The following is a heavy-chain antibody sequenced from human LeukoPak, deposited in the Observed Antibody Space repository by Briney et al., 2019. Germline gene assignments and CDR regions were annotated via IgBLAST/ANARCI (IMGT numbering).Heavy chain of an antibody. CDR1: GGTFSSYA. V-gene: IGHV1-69*06. J-gene: IGHJ4*02. CDR3: ARDCGYYDFWSGHYERGYYFD. D-gene: IGHD3-3*01. CDR2: IIPIFGTA. Sequence: GASVKVSCKASGGTFSSYAISWVRQAPGQGLEWMGGIIPIFGTANYAQKFQGRVTITADKSTSTAYMELSSLRSEDTAVYYCARDCGYYDFWSGHYERGYYFDWGQGTLVTVSS.